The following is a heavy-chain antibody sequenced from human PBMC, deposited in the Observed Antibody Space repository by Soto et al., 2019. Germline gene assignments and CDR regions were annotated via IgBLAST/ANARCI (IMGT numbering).Heavy chain of an antibody. D-gene: IGHD2-8*02. J-gene: IGHJ4*02. CDR2: INHSGST. CDR1: GGSFSGYY. Sequence: QVQLQQWGAGLLKPSETLSLTCAVYGGSFSGYYWTWIRQPPGTGPEWIGEINHSGSTNYNPSLKSRVTISVDTSTHQFSLTLTSVTAADTAVYYCARDKITGLFDYWGQGTLVTVSS. CDR3: ARDKITGLFDY. V-gene: IGHV4-34*01.